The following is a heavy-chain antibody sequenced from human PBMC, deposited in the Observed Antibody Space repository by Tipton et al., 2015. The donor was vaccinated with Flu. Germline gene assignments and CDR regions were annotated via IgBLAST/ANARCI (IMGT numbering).Heavy chain of an antibody. Sequence: TLSLTCTVSGGSISSYYWSWIRQPPGKGLEWIGYIYYSGSTNYNPSLKSRVTISVDTSKNQFSLKLSSVTAADTAVYYCARDHHDFWSGYYAGYGMDVWGQGTTVTVSS. CDR2: IYYSGST. V-gene: IGHV4-59*01. CDR3: ARDHHDFWSGYYAGYGMDV. J-gene: IGHJ6*02. D-gene: IGHD3-3*01. CDR1: GGSISSYY.